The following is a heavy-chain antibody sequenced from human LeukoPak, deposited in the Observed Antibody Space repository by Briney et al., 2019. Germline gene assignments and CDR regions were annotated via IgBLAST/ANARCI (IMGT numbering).Heavy chain of an antibody. Sequence: HPGGSLRLSCAASGFTFSIYSMNWVRQAPGKGLEWVSYISSSSNTIYYADSVKSRFTISRDNAKNSVYLQMSSLRDEDTAVYYCARDRGYFSYWGQGTLVTVSS. CDR2: ISSSSNTI. CDR1: GFTFSIYS. J-gene: IGHJ4*02. CDR3: ARDRGYFSY. D-gene: IGHD2-15*01. V-gene: IGHV3-48*02.